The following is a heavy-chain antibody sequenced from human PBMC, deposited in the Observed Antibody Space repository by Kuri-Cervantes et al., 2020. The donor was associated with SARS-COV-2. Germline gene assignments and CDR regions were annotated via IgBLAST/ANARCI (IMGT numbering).Heavy chain of an antibody. Sequence: KVSCKGSGYSFTSYWIGWVRQMPGKGLEWMGIIHPGDSDTRHSPSFQGQVTISADKSISTAYLQWSSLKASDTAMYYCARHLGWELPSDYWGQGTLVTVSS. CDR2: IHPGDSDT. D-gene: IGHD1-26*01. CDR3: ARHLGWELPSDY. CDR1: GYSFTSYW. V-gene: IGHV5-51*01. J-gene: IGHJ4*02.